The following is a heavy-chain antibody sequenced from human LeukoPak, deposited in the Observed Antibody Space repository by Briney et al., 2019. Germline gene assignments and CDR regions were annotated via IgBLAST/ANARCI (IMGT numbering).Heavy chain of an antibody. V-gene: IGHV3-74*01. D-gene: IGHD3-22*01. Sequence: GGSPRLSCAASGFTFSNYWMHWVRQAPGKGLVWVSRINSDGINTSYADSVKGRFTISRDNAKNTLNLQMNSLRAEDTAVYYCAKVVVGTVIVVASSNYYYYYMDVWGKGTTVTISS. CDR3: AKVVVGTVIVVASSNYYYYYMDV. CDR2: INSDGINT. CDR1: GFTFSNYW. J-gene: IGHJ6*03.